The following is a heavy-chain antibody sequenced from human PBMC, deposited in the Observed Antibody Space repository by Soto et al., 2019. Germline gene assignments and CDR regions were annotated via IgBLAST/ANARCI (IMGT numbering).Heavy chain of an antibody. CDR3: ARDVIIPRLEWELSRPFDY. V-gene: IGHV1-18*01. CDR2: ISAYNGNT. J-gene: IGHJ4*02. CDR1: GYTFTSYG. Sequence: QVQLVQSGAEVKKPGDSVKVSCKASGYTFTSYGISWVRQAPGQGLEWMGWISAYNGNTNYAQKLQGRVTMTTDTSTSTAYMELRSLRSDDTAVYYCARDVIIPRLEWELSRPFDYWGQGTLVTVSS. D-gene: IGHD1-26*01.